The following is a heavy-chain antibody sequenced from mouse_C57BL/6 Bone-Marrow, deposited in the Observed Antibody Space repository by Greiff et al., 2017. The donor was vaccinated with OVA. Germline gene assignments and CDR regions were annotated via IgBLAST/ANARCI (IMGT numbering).Heavy chain of an antibody. J-gene: IGHJ1*03. Sequence: DVMLVESEGGLVQPGSSMKLSCTASGFTFSDYYMAWVRQVPEKGLEWVANINDDGSSTYYLDSLKSRFIISRDNAKNILYLQMSSLKSEDTATYYCAREGHFGISYWYFDVWGTGTTVTVSS. CDR1: GFTFSDYY. V-gene: IGHV5-16*01. CDR3: AREGHFGISYWYFDV. CDR2: INDDGSST. D-gene: IGHD1-1*01.